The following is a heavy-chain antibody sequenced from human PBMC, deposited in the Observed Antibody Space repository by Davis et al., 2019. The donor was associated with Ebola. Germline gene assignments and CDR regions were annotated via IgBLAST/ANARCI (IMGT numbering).Heavy chain of an antibody. D-gene: IGHD3-22*01. CDR2: ISAYNGNT. CDR1: GYTFTSYG. Sequence: ASVPVSCKASGYTFTSYGISWVRQPPGQGLEWMGWISAYNGNTNYAQKLQGRVTMTTDTSTSTAYMELRSLRSDDTAVYYCARDTYYYDSSGYSTPYFDYWGQGTLVTVSS. J-gene: IGHJ4*02. V-gene: IGHV1-18*01. CDR3: ARDTYYYDSSGYSTPYFDY.